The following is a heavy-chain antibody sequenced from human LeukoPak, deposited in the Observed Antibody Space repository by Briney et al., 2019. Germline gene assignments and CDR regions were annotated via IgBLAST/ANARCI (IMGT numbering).Heavy chain of an antibody. CDR2: INHSGST. CDR3: ARAGYYYYGMDV. CDR1: GGSFSGYY. Sequence: SETLSLTCAVYGGSFSGYYWSWIRQPPGKGLEWIGEINHSGSTNYNPSLKSRVTISVDTSKNQFSLKLSSVTAADTAVYYCARAGYYYYGMDVWGQGSTVTVSS. V-gene: IGHV4-34*01. J-gene: IGHJ6*02.